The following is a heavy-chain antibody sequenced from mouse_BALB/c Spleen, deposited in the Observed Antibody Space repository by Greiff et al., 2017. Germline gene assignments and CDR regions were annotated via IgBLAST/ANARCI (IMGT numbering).Heavy chain of an antibody. Sequence: VHVKQSGPELMKPGASVKISCKASGYSFTSYYMHWVKQSHGKSLEWIGYIDPFNGGTSYNQKFKGKATLTVDKSSSTAYMHLSSLTSEDSAVYYCVGFAYWGQGTLVTVSA. CDR3: VGFAY. CDR2: IDPFNGGT. CDR1: GYSFTSYY. V-gene: IGHV1S135*01. J-gene: IGHJ3*01.